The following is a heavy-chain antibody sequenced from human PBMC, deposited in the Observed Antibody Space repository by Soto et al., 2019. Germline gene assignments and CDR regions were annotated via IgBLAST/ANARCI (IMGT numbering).Heavy chain of an antibody. V-gene: IGHV3-49*03. J-gene: IGHJ1*01. Sequence: PGGSLRLSCTSSGFTFSDYGVGWFRQAPGKGLEWVGLIRNKGNGGAPEYAASVRGRFSISRDDSTSFAYLEMNSLKIEDTAVYYCTTRWWVHWGQGTLVTVSS. CDR1: GFTFSDYG. D-gene: IGHD2-15*01. CDR2: IRNKGNGGAP. CDR3: TTRWWVH.